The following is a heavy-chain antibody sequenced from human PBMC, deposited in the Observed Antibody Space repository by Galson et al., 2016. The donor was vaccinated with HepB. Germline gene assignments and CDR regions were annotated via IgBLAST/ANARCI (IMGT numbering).Heavy chain of an antibody. CDR3: ARDPGLASGWTNFDS. CDR2: IYYSGNT. CDR1: SGSISTYY. Sequence: SETLSLTCTVSSGSISTYYWNWIRQPPGKGLEWIGYIYYSGNTNYNPSLESRVTISVDTSKNQFSLKLSSVTADDTAVYYCARDPGLASGWTNFDSWGQGTLVIVSS. V-gene: IGHV4-59*01. D-gene: IGHD6-19*01. J-gene: IGHJ4*02.